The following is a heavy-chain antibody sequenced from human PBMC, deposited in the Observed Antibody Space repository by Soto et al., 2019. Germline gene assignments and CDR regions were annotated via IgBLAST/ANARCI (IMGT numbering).Heavy chain of an antibody. J-gene: IGHJ4*01. CDR1: GGSISSYY. D-gene: IGHD1-26*01. CDR2: VYYGGST. Sequence: PSETLSLTCTVSGGSISSYYWSWIRQPPGKGLEWIGYVYYGGSTNYNPSLKSRVTISVDTSKNQFSLKLSSVTAADTAVYYCARSKSGSYFRYWGQEPWSPSPQ. V-gene: IGHV4-59*01. CDR3: ARSKSGSYFRY.